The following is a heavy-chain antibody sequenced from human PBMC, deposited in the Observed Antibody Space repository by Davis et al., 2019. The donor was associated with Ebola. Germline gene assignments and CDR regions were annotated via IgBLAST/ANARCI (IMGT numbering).Heavy chain of an antibody. CDR1: GHTSTNYG. J-gene: IGHJ4*02. V-gene: IGHV1-46*03. Sequence: AASVKVSCKASGHTSTNYGISWVRQAPGQGLEWMGMINPNDGRTIYAQKFQGRVTVTRDTSTTTVYMELSSLRSEDTAVYYCATIGSSGWYGLNYWGQGTLVTVSS. CDR2: INPNDGRT. D-gene: IGHD6-19*01. CDR3: ATIGSSGWYGLNY.